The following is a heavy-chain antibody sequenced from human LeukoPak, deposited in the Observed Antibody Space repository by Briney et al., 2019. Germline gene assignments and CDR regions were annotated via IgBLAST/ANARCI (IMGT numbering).Heavy chain of an antibody. D-gene: IGHD3-22*01. V-gene: IGHV3-30*03. CDR3: ARDFYYDSSGYYYGWGYYFDY. CDR1: GFTFSSYS. CDR2: ISYDGSNK. J-gene: IGHJ4*02. Sequence: GGSLRLSCAASGFTFSSYSMNWVRQAPGKGLEWVAVISYDGSNKYYADSVKGRFTISRDNSKNTLYLQMNSLRAEDTAVYYCARDFYYDSSGYYYGWGYYFDYWGQGTLVTVSS.